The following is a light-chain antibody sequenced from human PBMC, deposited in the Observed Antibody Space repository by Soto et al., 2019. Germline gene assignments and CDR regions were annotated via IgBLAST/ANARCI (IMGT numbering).Light chain of an antibody. J-gene: IGKJ1*01. Sequence: EIVMTQSPASLSLSSGERATLSCRASQSVGSNLAWYQQKPGQAPRLLIYGASTRATGLPGRFSGSGSGTDFTLTISSLQSEDFAVYYCQQYDNWPPATFGQGTKVEIK. CDR1: QSVGSN. CDR2: GAS. CDR3: QQYDNWPPAT. V-gene: IGKV3-15*01.